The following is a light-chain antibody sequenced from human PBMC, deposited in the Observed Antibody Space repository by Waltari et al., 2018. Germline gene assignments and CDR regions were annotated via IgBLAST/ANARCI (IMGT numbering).Light chain of an antibody. CDR3: QQSYSIPLYT. J-gene: IGKJ2*01. Sequence: DIQMTQSPSSLSASVGDRVTITCRASQSISTYLNWYQQKPGKAPKLLIYAASSLPSGVPSRVSGSGSGTDFTLTISSLQPEDFATYYCQQSYSIPLYTFGQGTKLEIK. CDR2: AAS. CDR1: QSISTY. V-gene: IGKV1-39*01.